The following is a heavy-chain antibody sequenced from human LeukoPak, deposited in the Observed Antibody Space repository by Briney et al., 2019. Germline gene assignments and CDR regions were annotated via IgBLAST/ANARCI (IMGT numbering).Heavy chain of an antibody. Sequence: SETLSLTCTVSGGSISGGSYYWSWIRQPAGKGLEWIGRIYTSGSTNYNPSLRSRVTISVDTSKNQFSLKLSSVTAADTAVYYCARTPYYDFWSGYYHYWYFDLWGRGTLVTVSS. J-gene: IGHJ2*01. CDR3: ARTPYYDFWSGYYHYWYFDL. CDR2: IYTSGST. V-gene: IGHV4-61*02. D-gene: IGHD3-3*01. CDR1: GGSISGGSYY.